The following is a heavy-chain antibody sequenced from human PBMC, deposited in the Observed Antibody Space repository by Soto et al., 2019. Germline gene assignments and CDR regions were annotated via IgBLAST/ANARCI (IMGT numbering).Heavy chain of an antibody. V-gene: IGHV3-7*01. CDR3: AGVPRSGYSDY. D-gene: IGHD3-22*01. Sequence: GGSLRLSCAASGFTFSSYWMSWVRQAPGKGLEWVANIKQDGSEKYYVDSVKGRFTISRDNAKNSLYLQMNSLRAEDTAVYYCAGVPRSGYSDYWGQGTLVTVSS. CDR1: GFTFSSYW. J-gene: IGHJ4*02. CDR2: IKQDGSEK.